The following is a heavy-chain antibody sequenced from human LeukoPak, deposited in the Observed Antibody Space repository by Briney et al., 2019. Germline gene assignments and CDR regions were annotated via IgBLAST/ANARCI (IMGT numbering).Heavy chain of an antibody. D-gene: IGHD5-24*01. V-gene: IGHV1-18*01. CDR1: GYTFINYG. Sequence: GASVKVSCKASGYTFINYGISWVRQAPGQGLEWMGWISAYNSNTNYAQKLQGRVTMTTDTSTSTAYMELRSLRSEDTAVYYCARDNSVRDEAWWFNPWGQGTLVTVSS. J-gene: IGHJ5*02. CDR2: ISAYNSNT. CDR3: ARDNSVRDEAWWFNP.